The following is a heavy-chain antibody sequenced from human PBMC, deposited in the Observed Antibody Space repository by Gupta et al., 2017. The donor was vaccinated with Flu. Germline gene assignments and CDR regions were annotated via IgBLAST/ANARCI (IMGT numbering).Heavy chain of an antibody. Sequence: QVQLQESGPGLVKPSQTLSLTCTVSGGSISSGSYYWSWIRQPAGKGLEWIGRIYTSGSTNYNPSLKSRVTISVDTDKNQVALKLRSVKAADTAVYYCARDPRGDWSSNSCSTYRRRDYYYYGMDVGGQGTTVTVSS. CDR1: GGSISSGSYY. CDR2: IYTSGST. D-gene: IGHD2-2*02. V-gene: IGHV4-61*02. CDR3: ARDPRGDWSSNSCSTYRRRDYYYYGMDV. J-gene: IGHJ6*02.